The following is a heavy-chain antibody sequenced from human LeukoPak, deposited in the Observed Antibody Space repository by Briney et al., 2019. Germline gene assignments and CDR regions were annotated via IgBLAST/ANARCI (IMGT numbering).Heavy chain of an antibody. Sequence: GGSLRLSCAASGFTVSSNYMGWVRQAPGKGLEWVSVIYSGGDTYYADSVKGRFTISRDNSKNMIYLEMSSLKAEDTAVYYCARVGSYYDILTGYSPSGFDYWGQGTLVTVSS. CDR2: IYSGGDT. J-gene: IGHJ4*02. CDR3: ARVGSYYDILTGYSPSGFDY. CDR1: GFTVSSNY. V-gene: IGHV3-66*01. D-gene: IGHD3-9*01.